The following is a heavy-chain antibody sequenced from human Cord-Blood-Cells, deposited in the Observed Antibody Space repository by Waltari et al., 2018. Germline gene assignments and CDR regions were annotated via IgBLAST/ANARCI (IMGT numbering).Heavy chain of an antibody. CDR3: ARGRFDVVVVAARAFDI. V-gene: IGHV4-34*01. CDR1: GGSFSGYY. J-gene: IGHJ3*02. D-gene: IGHD2-15*01. Sequence: QVQLQQWGAGLLKPSETLSLTCAVYGGSFSGYYWSWIRQPPGKGLGWIGEIHHSGSTNCNPSLKMRVTISVDTSTNQSSLKLSSVTAADTAVYYCARGRFDVVVVAARAFDIWGQGTMVTVSS. CDR2: IHHSGST.